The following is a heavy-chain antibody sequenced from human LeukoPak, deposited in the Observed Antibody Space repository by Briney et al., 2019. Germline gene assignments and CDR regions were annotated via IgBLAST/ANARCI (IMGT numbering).Heavy chain of an antibody. D-gene: IGHD6-13*01. V-gene: IGHV3-30*18. Sequence: GWSLGLSCAAAGFTFSGYAVYWVRQARGKGLECLELISPDGRAKYYTDSVNGRFTISRDISKNTLYLQMNLLRAKDTSMYYCANELRGGVFPDYWGQGTLVTVSS. CDR2: ISPDGRAK. CDR3: ANELRGGVFPDY. J-gene: IGHJ4*02. CDR1: GFTFSGYA.